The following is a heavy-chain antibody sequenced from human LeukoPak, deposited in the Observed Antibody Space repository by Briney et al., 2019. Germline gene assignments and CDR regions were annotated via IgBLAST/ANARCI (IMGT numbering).Heavy chain of an antibody. V-gene: IGHV5-51*01. D-gene: IGHD1-26*01. CDR1: GYSFNTYW. CDR2: FYTVGFDT. J-gene: IGHJ3*02. Sequence: RGESLKISCKGSGYSFNTYWSGWVRPIPGKVLEMMGIFYTVGFDTKYSPSFQGHGTISADKTISTAYLQWSSLKASDTAMYYCARLRHSGSYYSDAFDIWGQGTMVTVS. CDR3: ARLRHSGSYYSDAFDI.